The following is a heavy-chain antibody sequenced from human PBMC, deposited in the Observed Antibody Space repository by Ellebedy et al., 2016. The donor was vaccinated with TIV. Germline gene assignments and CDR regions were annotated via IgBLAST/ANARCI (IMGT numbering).Heavy chain of an antibody. V-gene: IGHV3-53*01. Sequence: GESLKISCAASGFTVSNNYISWVRQAPGKGLEWVSVIYSGCSTYYADSVKGRFTISRDNSKNTVYLQMNSLRAEDTAVYYCARGVLSGYWGQGTLVHVSS. CDR3: ARGVLSGY. CDR2: IYSGCST. D-gene: IGHD2/OR15-2a*01. J-gene: IGHJ4*02. CDR1: GFTVSNNY.